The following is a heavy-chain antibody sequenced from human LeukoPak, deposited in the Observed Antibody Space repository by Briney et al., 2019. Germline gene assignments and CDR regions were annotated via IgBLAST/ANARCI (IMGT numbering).Heavy chain of an antibody. V-gene: IGHV4-59*08. J-gene: IGHJ6*02. CDR2: IYYSGST. CDR1: GCYISSYY. Sequence: SETLSLTCTVSGCYISSYYWSWIRQPPGKGLEWIGDIYYSGSTNYNPSLKSRVTISVDPSKNQFSLKLSSVTAADTAVYYCARRYYYYGMDVWGQGTTVTVSS. CDR3: ARRYYYYGMDV.